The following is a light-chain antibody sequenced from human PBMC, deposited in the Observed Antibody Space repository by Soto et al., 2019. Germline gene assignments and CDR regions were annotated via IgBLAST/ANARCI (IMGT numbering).Light chain of an antibody. J-gene: IGKJ5*01. CDR3: QQYNYWPPVT. Sequence: EIVLTQSPDTLSLSPGERATLSCRASQSVSSNLAWYQQKPGQAPRLLIYDASTRAPGIPARFSGSGSGTEFTLTISSLQSEDFALYFCQQYNYWPPVTFGQGTRLEIK. CDR2: DAS. CDR1: QSVSSN. V-gene: IGKV3D-15*01.